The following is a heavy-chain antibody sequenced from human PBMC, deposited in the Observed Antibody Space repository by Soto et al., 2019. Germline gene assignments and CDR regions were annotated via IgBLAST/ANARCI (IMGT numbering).Heavy chain of an antibody. Sequence: QVQLVESGGGVVQPGTSLRLSCAASGITFSAFAMHWVRQAPGKGLEWVGDVSYDGSRGSIAVSVKGRFTIFRDNSRSTLYLQMNSLRTEDTAIYYCVRDYNDGSGRFDYWGQGALVTVSS. V-gene: IGHV3-30-3*01. D-gene: IGHD3-22*01. CDR3: VRDYNDGSGRFDY. CDR2: VSYDGSRG. J-gene: IGHJ4*02. CDR1: GITFSAFA.